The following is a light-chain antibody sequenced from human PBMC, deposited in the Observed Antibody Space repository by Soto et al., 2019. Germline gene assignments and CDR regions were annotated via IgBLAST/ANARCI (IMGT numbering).Light chain of an antibody. V-gene: IGLV2-11*01. Sequence: QSALPQPRSVSGSPGQSVTVSCTGSSSGVGGYKSVSWFQYHPGKAPQLMIYAVTKRPSGVPDRFSGSKSGNTASLTISGLQAEDEADYYCCSYAGSYTYVFGTGTKVTVL. J-gene: IGLJ1*01. CDR1: SSGVGGYKS. CDR3: CSYAGSYTYV. CDR2: AVT.